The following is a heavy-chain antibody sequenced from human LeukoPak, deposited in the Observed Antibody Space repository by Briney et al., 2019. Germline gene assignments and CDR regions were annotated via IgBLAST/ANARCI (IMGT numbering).Heavy chain of an antibody. CDR3: ARELLNAPTPGAY. CDR1: IDSTNGNY. Sequence: KPAETLSLTCAVSIDSTNGNYWRWVRQSPGKGLEWIGEVHRSGSTNYKPFLKRRFTISIDRSKDQISLDLTSVTAADTAVYYCARELLNAPTPGAYWGQGILVTVSS. J-gene: IGHJ4*02. V-gene: IGHV4-4*02. D-gene: IGHD2-21*01. CDR2: VHRSGST.